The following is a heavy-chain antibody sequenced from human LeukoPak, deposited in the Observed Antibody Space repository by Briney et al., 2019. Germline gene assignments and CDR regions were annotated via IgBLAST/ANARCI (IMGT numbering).Heavy chain of an antibody. V-gene: IGHV1-18*01. Sequence: GASVKVSCKASGYTFTSYGISWVRQAPGQGLEWMGWISAYNGNTNYAQKLQGRVTMTTDTSTSTAYMELRSLRSDDTAVYYCARSPGGIAVAGTFDYWGQGTLVTVSS. CDR2: ISAYNGNT. CDR1: GYTFTSYG. D-gene: IGHD6-19*01. CDR3: ARSPGGIAVAGTFDY. J-gene: IGHJ4*02.